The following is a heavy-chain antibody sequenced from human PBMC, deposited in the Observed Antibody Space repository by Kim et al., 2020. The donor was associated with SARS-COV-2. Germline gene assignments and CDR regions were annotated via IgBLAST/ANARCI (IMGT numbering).Heavy chain of an antibody. CDR2: IIPILGIA. D-gene: IGHD6-13*01. Sequence: SVKVSCKASGGTFSSYAISWVRQAPGQGLEWMGRIIPILGIANYAQKFQGRVTITADKSTSTAYMELSSLRSEDTAVYYCASSKQQLDPGPYFDYWGQGTLVTVSS. J-gene: IGHJ4*02. CDR3: ASSKQQLDPGPYFDY. V-gene: IGHV1-69*04. CDR1: GGTFSSYA.